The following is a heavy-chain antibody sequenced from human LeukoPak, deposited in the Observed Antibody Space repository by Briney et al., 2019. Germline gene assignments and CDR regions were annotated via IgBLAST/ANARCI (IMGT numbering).Heavy chain of an antibody. V-gene: IGHV1-18*01. CDR2: ISAYNSNT. Sequence: ASVKVSCKASGYTFTSFGITWVRQAPGQGLEWMGWISAYNSNTNYAQKLQGRVTMTTDTSTNTAYMELRSLRSEDTAVYYCARGAANYGVDPDYWGQGTLVTVSS. J-gene: IGHJ4*02. CDR1: GYTFTSFG. CDR3: ARGAANYGVDPDY. D-gene: IGHD4/OR15-4a*01.